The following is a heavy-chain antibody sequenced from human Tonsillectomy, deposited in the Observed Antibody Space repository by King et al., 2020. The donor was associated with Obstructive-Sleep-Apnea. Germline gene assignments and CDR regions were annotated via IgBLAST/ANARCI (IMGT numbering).Heavy chain of an antibody. CDR1: GFTFSTYG. D-gene: IGHD2-21*02. CDR3: AKEGGRAYCGADCYNAFDI. V-gene: IGHV3-30*18. Sequence: VQLVESGGGVVQPGRSLRLSCAASGFTFSTYGMHWVRQAPGKGLEWVAVISFDGTYKYYADSVKGRFTISSDNSNNTLYLQMNSLRAEDTAVYFCAKEGGRAYCGADCYNAFDIWGQGTMVTVSS. CDR2: ISFDGTYK. J-gene: IGHJ3*02.